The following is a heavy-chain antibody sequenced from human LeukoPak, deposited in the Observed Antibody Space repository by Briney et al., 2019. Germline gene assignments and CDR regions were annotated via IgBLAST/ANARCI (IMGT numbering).Heavy chain of an antibody. CDR2: IKQDGSEK. CDR3: ARDRARGYGDYYY. Sequence: GGSLRLSCAASGFTFSSYWMSWVRQAPGKGLEWVANIKQDGSEKYYVDSVKGRFTISRDNAKSSLYLQMNSLRAEDTAVYYCARDRARGYGDYYYWGQGTLVTVSS. CDR1: GFTFSSYW. V-gene: IGHV3-7*01. D-gene: IGHD4-17*01. J-gene: IGHJ4*02.